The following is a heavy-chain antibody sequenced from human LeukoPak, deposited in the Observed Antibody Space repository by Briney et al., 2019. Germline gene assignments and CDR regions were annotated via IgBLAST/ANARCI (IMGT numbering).Heavy chain of an antibody. J-gene: IGHJ6*02. Sequence: GGSLRLSCAASGFTFSDYYMSWIRQAPGKGLEWVSYISSSGSTIYYADSVKGRFTISRDNAKNSLYLQMNSLRAEDTAVYYCARDTVVVVAAKYYYYGMDVWGQGTTVTVSS. CDR3: ARDTVVVVAAKYYYYGMDV. CDR1: GFTFSDYY. D-gene: IGHD2-15*01. V-gene: IGHV3-11*01. CDR2: ISSSGSTI.